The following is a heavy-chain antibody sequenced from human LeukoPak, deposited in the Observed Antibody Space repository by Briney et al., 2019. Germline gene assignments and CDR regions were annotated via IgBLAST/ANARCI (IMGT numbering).Heavy chain of an antibody. CDR1: GGSISSHY. J-gene: IGHJ6*02. D-gene: IGHD6-13*01. V-gene: IGHV4-59*11. Sequence: PSETLSLTCTVSGGSISSHYWSWIRQPPGKGLEWIGYIYYSGSTDYNPSLKSRVTISVDTSKNQFSLKLSSVTAADTAVYYCARVPMSSSWPSYYYYGMDVWGQGTTVTVSS. CDR2: IYYSGST. CDR3: ARVPMSSSWPSYYYYGMDV.